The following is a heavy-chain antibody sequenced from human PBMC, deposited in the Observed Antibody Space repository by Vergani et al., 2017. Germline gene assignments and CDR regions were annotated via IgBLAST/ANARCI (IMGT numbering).Heavy chain of an antibody. J-gene: IGHJ4*02. D-gene: IGHD5-12*01. V-gene: IGHV3-23*01. CDR2: ISGSGGST. CDR1: GFTFSSYA. Sequence: EVQLLESGGGLVQPGGSLRLSCAASGFTFSSYAMSWVRQAPGKGLEWVSAISGSGGSTYYADSVKGLFTISRDNSKNTLYLQMNSLRAEDTAVYYCAKIPVYSGTYFDYWGQGTLVTVSS. CDR3: AKIPVYSGTYFDY.